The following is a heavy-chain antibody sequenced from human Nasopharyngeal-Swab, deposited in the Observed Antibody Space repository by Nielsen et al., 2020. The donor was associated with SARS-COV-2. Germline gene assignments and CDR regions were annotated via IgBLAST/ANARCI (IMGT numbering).Heavy chain of an antibody. CDR3: SKADVVRADAFDI. D-gene: IGHD3-10*01. J-gene: IGHJ3*02. V-gene: IGHV3-23*01. Sequence: GEALKISFIASGFTFNIYCMAWVRRTPGRGLQWVSGISARGGSTYYTDSVKGRFAVSRDNSRNTLYLQMHSLRVKDTALYYCSKADVVRADAFDIWGQGTMVTVSS. CDR1: GFTFNIYC. CDR2: ISARGGST.